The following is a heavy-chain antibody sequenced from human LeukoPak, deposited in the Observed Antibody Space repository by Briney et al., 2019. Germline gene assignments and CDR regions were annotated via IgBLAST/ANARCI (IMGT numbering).Heavy chain of an antibody. Sequence: GGSLRLSCAASGFTFSSYAMHWVRQAPGKGLEWVAVISYDGSNKYYADSVKGRFTISRDNAKNSLYLQMNSLRAEDTAVYYCASGLGGSSQHWGQGTLVTVSS. D-gene: IGHD3-16*01. V-gene: IGHV3-30-3*01. CDR1: GFTFSSYA. CDR2: ISYDGSNK. CDR3: ASGLGGSSQH. J-gene: IGHJ1*01.